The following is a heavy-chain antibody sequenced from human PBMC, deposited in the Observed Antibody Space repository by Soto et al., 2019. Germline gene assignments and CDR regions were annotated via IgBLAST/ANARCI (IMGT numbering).Heavy chain of an antibody. J-gene: IGHJ6*02. Sequence: SVKVSCKASGGTFSSYAISWVRQAPGQGLEWMGGIIPIFGTANYAQKFQGRATITADESTSTAYMELSSLRSEDTAVYYCARASTMVRGVIYSHYYYGMDVWGQGTTVTVSS. V-gene: IGHV1-69*13. D-gene: IGHD3-10*01. CDR3: ARASTMVRGVIYSHYYYGMDV. CDR1: GGTFSSYA. CDR2: IIPIFGTA.